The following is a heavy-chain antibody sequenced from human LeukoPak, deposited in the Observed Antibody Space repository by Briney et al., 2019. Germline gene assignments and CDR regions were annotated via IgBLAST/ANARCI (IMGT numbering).Heavy chain of an antibody. CDR3: ARETAPYILRGDAFDI. V-gene: IGHV1-69*13. CDR2: IIPIFGTA. J-gene: IGHJ3*02. D-gene: IGHD2/OR15-2a*01. CDR1: GGTFSSYA. Sequence: SVKVSCKASGGTFSSYAISWVRQAPGQGLEWMGGIIPIFGTANYAQKFQGRVTITADESTSTAYMELSSLRSEDTAVYYCARETAPYILRGDAFDIWGQGTMVTVSS.